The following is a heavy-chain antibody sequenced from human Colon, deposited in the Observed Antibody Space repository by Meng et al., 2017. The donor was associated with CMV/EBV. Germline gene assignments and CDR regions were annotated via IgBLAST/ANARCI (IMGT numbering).Heavy chain of an antibody. D-gene: IGHD2-2*01. CDR1: GGSISSSTYY. J-gene: IGHJ6*02. Sequence: GSLRLSCTVSGGSISSSTYYWSWIRQAPGKRLEWIGGISYIGGTYFNPSLKSRVTMSVDMSENQFSLKLSSVTAADTAVYYCARLPLGYCSTTSCFQNGMDVWGQGTTVTVSS. V-gene: IGHV4-39*01. CDR3: ARLPLGYCSTTSCFQNGMDV. CDR2: ISYIGGT.